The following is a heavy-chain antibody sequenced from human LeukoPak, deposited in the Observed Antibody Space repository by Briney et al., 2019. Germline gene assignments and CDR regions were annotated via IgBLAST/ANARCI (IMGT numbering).Heavy chain of an antibody. CDR2: ISATRGIT. Sequence: HSGGSLRLSCAASGFNYTSYTMNWVRQAPGMGLEWLSYISATRGITYYADSVKGRFTISRDNAKNSLSLQMDSLRAEDTAVYYCVRGSLASGVVVYYYYYLDVWGKGTTVTVSS. CDR1: GFNYTSYT. D-gene: IGHD3-3*01. CDR3: VRGSLASGVVVYYYYYLDV. J-gene: IGHJ6*03. V-gene: IGHV3-48*01.